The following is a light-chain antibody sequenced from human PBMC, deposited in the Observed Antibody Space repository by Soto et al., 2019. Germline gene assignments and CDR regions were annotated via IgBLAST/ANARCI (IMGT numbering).Light chain of an antibody. J-gene: IGLJ1*01. V-gene: IGLV2-8*01. CDR3: SSYAGSHNFV. CDR2: EVT. Sequence: QSALTQPPSASGFPGQSVTISCTGTSSDVGYYDYVSWYQQHPGKAPKLVIYEVTKRPSGVPDRVSASKSGNTASLTVSGIRAEDEADYYCSSYAGSHNFVFGSGPKVTV. CDR1: SSDVGYYDY.